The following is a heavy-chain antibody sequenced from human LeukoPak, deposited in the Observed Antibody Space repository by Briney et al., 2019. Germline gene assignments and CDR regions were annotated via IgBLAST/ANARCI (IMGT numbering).Heavy chain of an antibody. J-gene: IGHJ6*04. Sequence: GASVKVSCKASGYTFNSYAMHWVRQAPGQRLEWMGWINAGNGNTKYSQKFQGRVTITRDTSASTAYMELSSLRSEDTAVYYCARGYIAAAYYYGMDVWGKGTTVTVSS. V-gene: IGHV1-3*01. CDR2: INAGNGNT. D-gene: IGHD6-13*01. CDR1: GYTFNSYA. CDR3: ARGYIAAAYYYGMDV.